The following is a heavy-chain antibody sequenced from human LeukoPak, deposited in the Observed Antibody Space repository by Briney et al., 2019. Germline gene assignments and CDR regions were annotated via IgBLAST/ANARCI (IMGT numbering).Heavy chain of an antibody. V-gene: IGHV4-4*07. J-gene: IGHJ3*02. CDR1: GGSISSYY. D-gene: IGHD3-3*01. CDR2: IYSTGST. Sequence: SETLSLTCTVSGGSISSYYWSWFRQPAGEGLEWIGRIYSTGSTNYNPSLKTRVTMSVDTSKNQFSLKLSSVTAADTAVYYCARLIGVQNAFDIWGQGTMVTVSS. CDR3: ARLIGVQNAFDI.